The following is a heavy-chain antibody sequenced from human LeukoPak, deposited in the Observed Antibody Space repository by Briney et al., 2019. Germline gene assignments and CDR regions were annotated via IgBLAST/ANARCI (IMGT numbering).Heavy chain of an antibody. CDR2: IYYSGST. CDR3: AGRSSWIQLINTYGMDV. CDR1: GGSISSYY. D-gene: IGHD5-18*01. Sequence: SETLSLTCTVSGGSISSYYWSWIRQPPGKGLEWIGYIYYSGSTNYNPSLKSRVTISVDTSKNQFSLKLSSVTAADTAVYYCAGRSSWIQLINTYGMDVWGQGTTVTVSS. J-gene: IGHJ6*02. V-gene: IGHV4-59*01.